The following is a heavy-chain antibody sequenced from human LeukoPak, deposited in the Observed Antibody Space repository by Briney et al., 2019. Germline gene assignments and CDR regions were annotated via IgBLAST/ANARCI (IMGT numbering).Heavy chain of an antibody. V-gene: IGHV4-38-2*01. Sequence: PSETLSLTCAVSGYSISSGYYWGRIRQPPGKGLEWIGSIYHSGSTYYNPSLKSRVTISVDTSKNQFSLKLSSVTAADTAVYYCASSGVVVPAVDFDYWGQGTLVTVSS. CDR2: IYHSGST. J-gene: IGHJ4*02. CDR1: GYSISSGYY. D-gene: IGHD2-2*01. CDR3: ASSGVVVPAVDFDY.